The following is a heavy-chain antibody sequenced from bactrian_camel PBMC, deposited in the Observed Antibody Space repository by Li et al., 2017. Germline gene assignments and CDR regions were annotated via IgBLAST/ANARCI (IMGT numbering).Heavy chain of an antibody. CDR3: VRPWGGYDVSFGY. Sequence: HVKLVESGGGLVQPGGSRRLSCVASGFTFSNNWMHWVRQAPGKGLEWVSSIYTGDGTANFADSVKGRFTISRDNAKNTVYLQMNSLKPEDTAVYYCVRPWGGYDVSFGYWGQGTQVTVS. D-gene: IGHD4*01. V-gene: IGHV3S6*01. CDR1: GFTFSNNW. J-gene: IGHJ6*01. CDR2: IYTGDGTA.